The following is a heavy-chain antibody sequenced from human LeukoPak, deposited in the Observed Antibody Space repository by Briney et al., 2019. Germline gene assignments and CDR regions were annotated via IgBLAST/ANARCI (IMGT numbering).Heavy chain of an antibody. D-gene: IGHD3-10*01. CDR2: ISGSGGST. CDR3: AKPRDYYNYYYGMDV. J-gene: IGHJ6*02. V-gene: IGHV3-23*01. Sequence: GGSLRLSCAASGFTFSNYAMSWVRQAPGKGLEWVSAISGSGGSTYYADSVKGRFTISRDNSKNTLYLQMNNLRAEDTALYYCAKPRDYYNYYYGMDVWGQGTTVTVSS. CDR1: GFTFSNYA.